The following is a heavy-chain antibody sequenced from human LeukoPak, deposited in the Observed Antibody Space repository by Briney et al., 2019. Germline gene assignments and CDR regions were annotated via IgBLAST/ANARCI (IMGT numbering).Heavy chain of an antibody. CDR1: GFTFSNAW. D-gene: IGHD1-26*01. J-gene: IGHJ4*02. CDR3: ARLLGGNYFDN. V-gene: IGHV3-7*04. Sequence: GGSLRLSCAASGFTFSNAWMSWVRQAPGKGLEWVANIKQDGSDKYYVDSVKGRFTISRDNANNSLYLQLNRLTAEDTAVYYCARLLGGNYFDNWGQGTLVTVSS. CDR2: IKQDGSDK.